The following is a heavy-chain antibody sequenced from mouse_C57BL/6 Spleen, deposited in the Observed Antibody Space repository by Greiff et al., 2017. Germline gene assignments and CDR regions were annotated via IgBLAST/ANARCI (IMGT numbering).Heavy chain of an antibody. V-gene: IGHV1-19*01. J-gene: IGHJ2*01. D-gene: IGHD3-2*02. CDR3: ARTRTAQATGFDY. Sequence: VQLQQSGPVLVKPGASVKMSCKASGYTFPDYYMNWVKQSHGKSLEWIGVINPYNGGTSYNQKFKGKATLTVDKSSSTADMELNSLTSEDSAVYYCARTRTAQATGFDYWGQGTTLTVSS. CDR2: INPYNGGT. CDR1: GYTFPDYY.